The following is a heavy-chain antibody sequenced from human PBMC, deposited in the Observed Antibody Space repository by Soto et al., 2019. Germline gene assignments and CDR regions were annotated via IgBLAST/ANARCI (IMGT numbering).Heavy chain of an antibody. J-gene: IGHJ4*02. Sequence: EVQLLESGGGLVQPGGSLRLSCAASGFTFNNYAMGWVRQAPGKGLEWVSAITDSGDDTYYIDSVKGRFTISRDNSKSTFYLQMSNLSAEDTAIYYCAKLGSSSWSPHYYFDYWGQGTLVTVSS. CDR2: ITDSGDDT. CDR1: GFTFNNYA. V-gene: IGHV3-23*01. CDR3: AKLGSSSWSPHYYFDY. D-gene: IGHD2-2*01.